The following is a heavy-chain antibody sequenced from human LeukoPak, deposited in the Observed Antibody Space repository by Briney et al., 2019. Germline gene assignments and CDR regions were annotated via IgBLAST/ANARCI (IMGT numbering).Heavy chain of an antibody. J-gene: IGHJ6*03. CDR2: MSLDCIRT. CDR3: AKDSSVHWSLFEYYMDV. D-gene: IGHD3-9*01. V-gene: IGHV3-43D*03. CDR1: GVTFHDYA. Sequence: GGSLRLSCAASGVTFHDYARNWGRQSPGKGLEWGSLMSLDCIRTDYADTVKCRVTISRDKTKIPLYLQMNSLRAEDTALYYCAKDSSVHWSLFEYYMDVWGKGTPVTVSS.